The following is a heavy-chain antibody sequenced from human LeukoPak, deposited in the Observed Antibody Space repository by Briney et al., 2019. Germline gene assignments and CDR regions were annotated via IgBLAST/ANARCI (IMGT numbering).Heavy chain of an antibody. CDR3: ASVEGITGRDY. CDR2: IYYSGST. V-gene: IGHV4-59*01. J-gene: IGHJ4*02. Sequence: NPSETLSLTCTVSGGSITSYYWSWIRQPPGKGLEYIGYIYYSGSTDYNPSLESRVTISVDTSKNQFSLKLSSVTAADTAVYYCASVEGITGRDYWGQGTLVTVSS. CDR1: GGSITSYY. D-gene: IGHD1-20*01.